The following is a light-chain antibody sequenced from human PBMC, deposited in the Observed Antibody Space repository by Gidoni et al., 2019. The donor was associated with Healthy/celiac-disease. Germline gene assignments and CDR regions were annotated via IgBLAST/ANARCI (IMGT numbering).Light chain of an antibody. Sequence: ILVTQSPATLSVSPGERATLSCRASQSVSSNLAWYQQKPGKAPRLLIYGASTRETGIPARFSGSGSGTEFTLTISSLQSEDFAVYYCQQYNNWPWTFGQGTKVEIK. V-gene: IGKV3-15*01. J-gene: IGKJ1*01. CDR2: GAS. CDR1: QSVSSN. CDR3: QQYNNWPWT.